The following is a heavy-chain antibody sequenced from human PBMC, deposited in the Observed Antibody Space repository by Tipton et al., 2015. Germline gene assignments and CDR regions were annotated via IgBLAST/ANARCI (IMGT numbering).Heavy chain of an antibody. CDR1: GGSVTSGSYY. CDR2: FYYSGST. Sequence: TLSLTCTVSGGSVTSGSYYWNWIRQPPGQGLEWIGYFYYSGSTNYNPSLKSRVTMSVDTSKNQFSLHLSSVTAADTAVYYCAREVWYNDSTGYDYWGQGSLVTVSS. V-gene: IGHV4-61*01. D-gene: IGHD3-22*01. J-gene: IGHJ4*02. CDR3: AREVWYNDSTGYDY.